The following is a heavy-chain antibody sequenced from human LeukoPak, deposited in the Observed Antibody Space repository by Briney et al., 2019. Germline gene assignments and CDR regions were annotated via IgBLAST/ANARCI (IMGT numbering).Heavy chain of an antibody. Sequence: SVKVSCKASGGTFSSYAISWVRQAPGQGLEWMGRIIPILGIANYAQKFQGRVTITADKSTSTAYMELSSLRSGDTAVYYCARDYYDSSGYYRHDYWGQGTLVTVSS. D-gene: IGHD3-22*01. CDR2: IIPILGIA. CDR1: GGTFSSYA. V-gene: IGHV1-69*04. CDR3: ARDYYDSSGYYRHDY. J-gene: IGHJ4*02.